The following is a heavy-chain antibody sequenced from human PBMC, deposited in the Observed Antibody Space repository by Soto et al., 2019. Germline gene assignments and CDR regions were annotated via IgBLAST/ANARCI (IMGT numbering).Heavy chain of an antibody. CDR2: ISYDGSNK. CDR1: VFTFSSYG. V-gene: IGHV3-30*18. CDR3: AKVILSSSWYSYYYGMDV. Sequence: WWSLRLSCSASVFTFSSYGMHWVRQAPGKGLEWVAVISYDGSNKYYADSVKGRFTISRDNSKNTLYLQMNSLRAEDTAVYYCAKVILSSSWYSYYYGMDVWGQGTTVTVSS. J-gene: IGHJ6*02. D-gene: IGHD6-13*01.